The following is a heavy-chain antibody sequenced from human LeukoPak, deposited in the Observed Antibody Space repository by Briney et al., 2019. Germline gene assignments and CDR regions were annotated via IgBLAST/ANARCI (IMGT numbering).Heavy chain of an antibody. D-gene: IGHD2-21*02. CDR3: AKDLGAYCGGDCYSGNDAFDI. CDR1: GFTFSSYW. Sequence: GGSLRLSCAASGFTFSSYWMAWVRQAPGKGLEWVAFIRYDGSNKYYADSVKGRFTISRDNSKNTPYLQMNSLRAEDTAVYYCAKDLGAYCGGDCYSGNDAFDIWGQGTMVTVSS. J-gene: IGHJ3*02. V-gene: IGHV3-30*02. CDR2: IRYDGSNK.